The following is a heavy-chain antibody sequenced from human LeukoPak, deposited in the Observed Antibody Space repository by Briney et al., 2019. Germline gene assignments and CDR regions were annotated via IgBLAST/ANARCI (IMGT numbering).Heavy chain of an antibody. D-gene: IGHD6-13*01. J-gene: IGHJ4*02. CDR3: ARGRAAAGLYYFDY. V-gene: IGHV4-59*01. CDR2: IYYSGST. Sequence: HSETLSLTCTVSGGSISSYYWSWIRQPPGEGLEWIGYIYYSGSTNYNPSLKSRVTISVDTSKNQFSLKLSSVTAADTAVYYCARGRAAAGLYYFDYWGQGTLVTVSS. CDR1: GGSISSYY.